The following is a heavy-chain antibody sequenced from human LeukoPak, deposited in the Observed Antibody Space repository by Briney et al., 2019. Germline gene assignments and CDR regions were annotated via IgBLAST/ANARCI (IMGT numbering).Heavy chain of an antibody. V-gene: IGHV5-51*03. CDR3: ARLLYDSSGSPSGVFDI. Sequence: GESLKISCKGSGYSFTSYWIGWVRQMPGKGLEWMGIIYPGDSDTRYSPSFQGQVTISADKSISTAYLQWSSLKASDTAMYYFARLLYDSSGSPSGVFDIWGQGTIVTVYS. J-gene: IGHJ3*02. CDR2: IYPGDSDT. D-gene: IGHD3-22*01. CDR1: GYSFTSYW.